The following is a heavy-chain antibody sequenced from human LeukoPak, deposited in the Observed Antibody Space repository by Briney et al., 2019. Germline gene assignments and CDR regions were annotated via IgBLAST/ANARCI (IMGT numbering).Heavy chain of an antibody. CDR1: GYSISSGYY. V-gene: IGHV4-38-2*02. J-gene: IGHJ3*02. CDR3: ARDQVESSGLEAFDI. Sequence: SETLSLTCTVSGYSISSGYYWGWIRQPPGKGLEWIGSIYHSGSTYYNPSLKSRVTISVDTSKNQFSLKLSSVTAADTAVYYCARDQVESSGLEAFDIWGQGTMVTVSS. CDR2: IYHSGST. D-gene: IGHD6-25*01.